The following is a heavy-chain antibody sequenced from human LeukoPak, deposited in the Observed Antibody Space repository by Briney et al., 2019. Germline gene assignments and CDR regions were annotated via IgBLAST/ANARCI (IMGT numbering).Heavy chain of an antibody. V-gene: IGHV3-21*01. Sequence: ASLRLSCASSGFTFSSYSMRWVRQAPGKGLERASSISSSSSYIYYTDYVKGRFTISRDNAKNSLYLQMNSLRAEDTAVFYCARVGYYDFWSGRNYFDYWGQGTLVTVSS. CDR2: ISSSSSYI. CDR3: ARVGYYDFWSGRNYFDY. CDR1: GFTFSSYS. J-gene: IGHJ4*02. D-gene: IGHD3-3*01.